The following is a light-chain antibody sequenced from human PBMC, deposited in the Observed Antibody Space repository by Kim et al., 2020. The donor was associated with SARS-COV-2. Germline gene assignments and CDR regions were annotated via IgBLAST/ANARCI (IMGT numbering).Light chain of an antibody. V-gene: IGKV1D-12*01. CDR2: AAS. CDR1: QDVSTW. J-gene: IGKJ1*01. Sequence: GDRVTITCRASQDVSTWLAWYQQKPGKAPKLLIYAASTLQSGVPSRFSGSGSGTDFTLTVSSLQPEDFATYYCQQANSFVWMFGQGTKVDIK. CDR3: QQANSFVWM.